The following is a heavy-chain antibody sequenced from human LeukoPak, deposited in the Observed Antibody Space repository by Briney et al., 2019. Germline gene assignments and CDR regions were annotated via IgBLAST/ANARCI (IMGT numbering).Heavy chain of an antibody. D-gene: IGHD1-1*01. CDR1: GFNFGGSV. CDR2: IRGKTDSYAT. CDR3: ANVRYGY. J-gene: IGHJ4*02. Sequence: GGSLRLSCAASGFNFGGSVMHWVRQASGKGLEWVGRIRGKTDSYATVYAASAQGRFTIFRDDSKNTAFLQMNSLRDEDTAVYYCANVRYGYWGQGTLVTVSS. V-gene: IGHV3-73*01.